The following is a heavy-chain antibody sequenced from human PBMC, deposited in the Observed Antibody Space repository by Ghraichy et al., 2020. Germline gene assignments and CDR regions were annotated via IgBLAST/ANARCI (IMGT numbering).Heavy chain of an antibody. Sequence: GGSLRLSCAASGFTFSSYGMHWVRQAPGKGLEWVAVIWYDGSNKYYADSVKGRFTISRDNSKNTQYLQMNSLRAEDTAVYYCARGRGQQWLGLFDPWGQGILVTVSS. CDR1: GFTFSSYG. J-gene: IGHJ5*02. V-gene: IGHV3-33*01. CDR3: ARGRGQQWLGLFDP. D-gene: IGHD6-19*01. CDR2: IWYDGSNK.